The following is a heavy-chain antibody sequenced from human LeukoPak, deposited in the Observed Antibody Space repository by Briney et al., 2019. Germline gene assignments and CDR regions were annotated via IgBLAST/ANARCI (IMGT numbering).Heavy chain of an antibody. CDR1: GFRITGYW. CDR3: AAAPVAATDQLYYLGRRGLLGHSSVCA. J-gene: IGHJ1*01. Sequence: GALLQTSCNGSGFRITGYWNGWVRPLPGEGLEWMGVIYPIDSDTKYSPSFQGRFTISADNSISPAYLKRSSLEASDTAIYFCAAAPVAATDQLYYLGRRGLLGHSSVCAWG. CDR2: IYPIDSDT. V-gene: IGHV5-51*01. D-gene: IGHD3-22*01.